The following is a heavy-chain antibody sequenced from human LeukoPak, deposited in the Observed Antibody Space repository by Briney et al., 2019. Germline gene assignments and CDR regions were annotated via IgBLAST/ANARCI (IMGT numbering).Heavy chain of an antibody. CDR1: DGSIKTNYW. CDR2: TWHSGSST. CDR3: ARGNEYTWWQ. J-gene: IGHJ4*02. V-gene: IGHV4-4*02. Sequence: SETLSLTCTVSDGSIKTNYWWTWVRQPPGQGLEWIGETWHSGSSTNYNPSLKSRVTISVDKPKSQFSLKLTSVTAADTAIYYCARGNEYTWWQWSQGTLVTVSS. D-gene: IGHD2-15*01.